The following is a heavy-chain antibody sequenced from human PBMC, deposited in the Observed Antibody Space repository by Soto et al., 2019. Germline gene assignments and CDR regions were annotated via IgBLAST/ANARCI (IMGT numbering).Heavy chain of an antibody. CDR2: ITSGGYT. J-gene: IGHJ4*02. Sequence: EVQVLEAGGGLVQPGGSLRLSCTASGFTFSGYPVAWVRQAPGKGLEWVSTITSGGYTYYADAVQGRFSISRDHSKNTVSLQMQRLTPEDAAVYHCVRVSVADFASWGRGTLVTVSS. CDR1: GFTFSGYP. CDR3: VRVSVADFAS. V-gene: IGHV3-23*01. D-gene: IGHD6-19*01.